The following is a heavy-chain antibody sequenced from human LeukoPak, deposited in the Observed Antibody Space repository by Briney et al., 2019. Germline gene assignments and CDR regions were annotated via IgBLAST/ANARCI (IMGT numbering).Heavy chain of an antibody. Sequence: VASVTVSCTASGYTFTDYYINWVRQAPGQSLEWMGWINPNSGATKFAQKFQGRVTLTRDTSINTAYMELTSLRSDDTAVYFCARDRQYGTSWRRTSFDPWGQGTLVTVSS. CDR3: ARDRQYGTSWRRTSFDP. CDR2: INPNSGAT. V-gene: IGHV1-2*02. CDR1: GYTFTDYY. D-gene: IGHD1-14*01. J-gene: IGHJ5*02.